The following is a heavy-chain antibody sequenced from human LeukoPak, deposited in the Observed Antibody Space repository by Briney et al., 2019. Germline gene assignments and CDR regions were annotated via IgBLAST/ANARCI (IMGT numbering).Heavy chain of an antibody. CDR1: GYTFTSYG. CDR3: ARDLGQWLVDRYFQH. J-gene: IGHJ1*01. CDR2: ISAYNGNT. Sequence: GASVKVSCKASGYTFTSYGISWVRQAPGQGLEWMGWISAYNGNTNYAQKLQGRVTMTTDTSTSTAYMELRSLRSDDTAVYYCARDLGQWLVDRYFQHWGQGTLVTVSS. V-gene: IGHV1-18*01. D-gene: IGHD6-19*01.